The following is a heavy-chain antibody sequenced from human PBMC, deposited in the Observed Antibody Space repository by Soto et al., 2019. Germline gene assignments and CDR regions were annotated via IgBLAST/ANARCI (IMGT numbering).Heavy chain of an antibody. CDR3: TSPLYSSSCYTWFDP. Sequence: GGSLRLSCAASGFTFSGSAMHWVRQASGKGLEWVGRIRSKANSYATAYAASVKGRFTISRDDSKNTAYLQMNSLKTEDTAVNYCTSPLYSSSCYTWFDPWRQGTLVT. D-gene: IGHD6-13*01. CDR1: GFTFSGSA. V-gene: IGHV3-73*01. CDR2: IRSKANSYAT. J-gene: IGHJ5*02.